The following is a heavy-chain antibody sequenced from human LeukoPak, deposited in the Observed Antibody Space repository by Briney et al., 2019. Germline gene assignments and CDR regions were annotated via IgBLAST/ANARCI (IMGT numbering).Heavy chain of an antibody. CDR3: ARGVWGVAAAGRDYFDY. Sequence: PSETLSLTCTVSGGSISSYYWSWIRQPAGKGLEWSGRIYTSGSTNYNPSLKSRVTISVDKSKNQFSLKLSSVTAADTAVYYCARGVWGVAAAGRDYFDYWGQGTLVTVSS. D-gene: IGHD6-13*01. V-gene: IGHV4-4*07. CDR1: GGSISSYY. CDR2: IYTSGST. J-gene: IGHJ4*02.